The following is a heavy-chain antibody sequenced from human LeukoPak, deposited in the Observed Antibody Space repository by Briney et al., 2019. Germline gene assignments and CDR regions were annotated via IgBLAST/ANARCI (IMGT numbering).Heavy chain of an antibody. CDR3: AREVFTVVVPAARYFDY. Sequence: GRSLRLSCAASGFTFSSYGMHWVRQAPGKGLEWVAVIWYDGSNKYYADSVKGRFTIPRDNSKNTLYLQMISLRAEDTAVYYCAREVFTVVVPAARYFDYWGQGTLVTVSS. D-gene: IGHD2-2*01. CDR2: IWYDGSNK. CDR1: GFTFSSYG. V-gene: IGHV3-33*01. J-gene: IGHJ4*02.